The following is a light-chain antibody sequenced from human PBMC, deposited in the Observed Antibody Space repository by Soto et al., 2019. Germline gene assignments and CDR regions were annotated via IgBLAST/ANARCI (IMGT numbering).Light chain of an antibody. V-gene: IGLV7-43*01. Sequence: QTVVTQQPSLTVSPGGTVTLTCASNIGAVTSGHYTNWLQQKPGQAPRALIYSTDTKHSWTPARFSGSLLGGKAALTLSGAQPEEEADYYGFIYYGGAVIFGGGTQLTVL. CDR2: STD. J-gene: IGLJ2*01. CDR1: IGAVTSGHY. CDR3: FIYYGGAVI.